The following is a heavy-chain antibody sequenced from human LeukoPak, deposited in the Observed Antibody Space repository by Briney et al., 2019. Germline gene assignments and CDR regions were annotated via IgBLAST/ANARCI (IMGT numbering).Heavy chain of an antibody. V-gene: IGHV3-33*01. CDR2: IWYDGNYK. CDR1: VFTFSDYG. CDR3: ARDRERWVAPLYYFDY. J-gene: IGHJ4*02. Sequence: GGSLRLSCAASVFTFSDYGMQWARGARGKALEGVAVIWYDGNYKYYADSEKGRFTISRDNSKNTLYLQMNSLRAKDTAVYYCARDRERWVAPLYYFDYWGQGTLVTVSS. D-gene: IGHD4-23*01.